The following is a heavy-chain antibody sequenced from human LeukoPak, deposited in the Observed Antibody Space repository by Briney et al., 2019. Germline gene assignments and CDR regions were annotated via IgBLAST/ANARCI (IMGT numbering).Heavy chain of an antibody. J-gene: IGHJ4*02. CDR2: INGSGGST. V-gene: IGHV3-23*01. D-gene: IGHD1-14*01. Sequence: GGSLRLSCAASGFTFSSYEMNWVRQAPGKGLEGVSSINGSGGSTYYAVPVKGRFTISRDNSKNMLDLQMNSLRAEDTAVYYCAKPAKTDYADYWGQGTLVTVSS. CDR3: AKPAKTDYADY. CDR1: GFTFSSYE.